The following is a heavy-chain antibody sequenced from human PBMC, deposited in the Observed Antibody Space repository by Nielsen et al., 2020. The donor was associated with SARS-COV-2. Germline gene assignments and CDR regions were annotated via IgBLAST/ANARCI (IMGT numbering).Heavy chain of an antibody. J-gene: IGHJ5*02. D-gene: IGHD2-2*01. CDR1: GYTHTELS. V-gene: IGHV1-24*01. CDR3: ASRHLTRYCSSTSCYHSPGFRFDP. Sequence: ASVKVSCKVSGYTHTELSMHWVRQAPGKGLEWMGGFDPEDGETIYAQKFQGRVTMTEDTSTDTAYMELSSLRSEDTAVYYCASRHLTRYCSSTSCYHSPGFRFDPWGQGTLVTVSS. CDR2: FDPEDGET.